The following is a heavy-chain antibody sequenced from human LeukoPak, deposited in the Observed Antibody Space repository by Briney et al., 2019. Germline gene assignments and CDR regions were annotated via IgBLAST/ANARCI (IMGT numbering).Heavy chain of an antibody. V-gene: IGHV3-21*01. D-gene: IGHD3-10*01. J-gene: IGHJ3*02. CDR1: GFTFSSYS. Sequence: GGSLRLSCAASGFTFSSYSMNWVRQAPGKGLEWVSSISSSSYIYYADSVKGRFTISRDNAKNSLYLQMYSLRAEDTAVYYCARDLNDYYGSGSYCDAFDIWGQGTMVTVSS. CDR3: ARDLNDYYGSGSYCDAFDI. CDR2: ISSSSYI.